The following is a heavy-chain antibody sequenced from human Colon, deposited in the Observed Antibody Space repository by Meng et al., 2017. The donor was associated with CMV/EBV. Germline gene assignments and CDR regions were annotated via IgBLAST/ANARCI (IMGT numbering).Heavy chain of an antibody. CDR1: GFSFSDHY. V-gene: IGHV3-23*01. D-gene: IGHD4-23*01. CDR3: ARDYGGNRHFFDY. Sequence: GESLKISCATSGFSFSDHYMDWVRQAPGRGLEWISTISISGGDTYYADSVKGRFTISRDNSKNTLSLQMNSLRAEDTALYYCARDYGGNRHFFDYWGQGTLVTVSS. J-gene: IGHJ4*02. CDR2: ISISGGDT.